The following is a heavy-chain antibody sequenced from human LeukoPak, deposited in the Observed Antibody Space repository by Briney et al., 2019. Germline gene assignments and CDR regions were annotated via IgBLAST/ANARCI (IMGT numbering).Heavy chain of an antibody. CDR3: ASITIFGVVIIDY. V-gene: IGHV4-61*02. J-gene: IGHJ4*02. Sequence: PSQTLSLTCTVSGGSISSGTYYWSWIRQPAGKGLEWIGRIYTSGSTNYNPSLKSRVTISVDTSKNQFSLKLSSVTAADTAVYYCASITIFGVVIIDYWGQGTLVTVSS. CDR1: GGSISSGTYY. D-gene: IGHD3-3*01. CDR2: IYTSGST.